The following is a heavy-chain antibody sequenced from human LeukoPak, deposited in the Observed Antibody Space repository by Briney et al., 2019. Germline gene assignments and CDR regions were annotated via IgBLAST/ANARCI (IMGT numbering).Heavy chain of an antibody. J-gene: IGHJ6*03. CDR2: IYPGDSDI. Sequence: GESLQISCKSSGYNFVNYWIAWVRQMPGKGLAWMGIIYPGDSDIRYSPSFQGQVTISDDKSISTAYLQWSSLKASDTAMYYCARVQRRLGNYYYYMDVWGKGTTVTISS. CDR3: ARVQRRLGNYYYYMDV. D-gene: IGHD1-26*01. V-gene: IGHV5-51*01. CDR1: GYNFVNYW.